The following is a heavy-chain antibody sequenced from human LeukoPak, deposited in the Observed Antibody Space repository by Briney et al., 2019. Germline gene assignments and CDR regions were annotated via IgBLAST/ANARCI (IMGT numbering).Heavy chain of an antibody. CDR2: IAGIRSSYSYT. V-gene: IGHV3-21*01. J-gene: IGHJ4*02. D-gene: IGHD6-13*01. Sequence: GGSLRLSCTGSDFTFNNYNMNWVRQAPGKGLEWVSAIAGIRSSYSYTYYADSVKGRFTISRDNAKNSLYLQMNSLRAEDTAVYYCARDLFRYLAAAGYGYWGQGTLVTVSS. CDR1: DFTFNNYN. CDR3: ARDLFRYLAAAGYGY.